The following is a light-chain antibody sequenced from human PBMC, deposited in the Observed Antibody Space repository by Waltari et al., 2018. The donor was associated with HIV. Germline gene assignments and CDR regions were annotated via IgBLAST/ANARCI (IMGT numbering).Light chain of an antibody. CDR2: GNY. J-gene: IGLJ1*01. Sequence: QSVLTQPPSASGTPGQRVTVSCSGSRSNIGSNYVYWYQQLPGTAPKLLIYGNYRRPSGGPDGFSGAQSGTSASLAISGLRSEDEADYYCAAWDGSLSNYVFGTGTKVTVL. CDR3: AAWDGSLSNYV. CDR1: RSNIGSNY. V-gene: IGLV1-47*01.